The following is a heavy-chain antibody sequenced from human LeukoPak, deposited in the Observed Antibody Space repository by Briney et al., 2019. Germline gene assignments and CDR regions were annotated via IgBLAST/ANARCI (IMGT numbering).Heavy chain of an antibody. CDR2: IYYSGST. CDR3: ARVFGSGYDFRGAFDI. Sequence: SETLSLTCTVSGGSISSSSYFWAWIRQPPGKGLEWIGSIYYSGSTYHNPSLNSRVTISVDTSKNQFSLKLSSVTAADTAVYYCARVFGSGYDFRGAFDIWGQGTMVTVSS. V-gene: IGHV4-39*07. D-gene: IGHD5-12*01. J-gene: IGHJ3*02. CDR1: GGSISSSSYF.